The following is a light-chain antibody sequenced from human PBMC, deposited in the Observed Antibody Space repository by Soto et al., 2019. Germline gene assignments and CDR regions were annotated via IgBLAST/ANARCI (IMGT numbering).Light chain of an antibody. CDR1: QTISSW. Sequence: DIQMTQSPSTLSGSVGDRVTITCRASQTISSWLSWYQQKPGKAPKLLIYKASTLKSGVQSRFSGSGSGTEFTLTIRSLQPDDFATYYCKQYNTYSTCGQGTKVDIK. CDR3: KQYNTYST. J-gene: IGKJ1*01. V-gene: IGKV1-5*03. CDR2: KAS.